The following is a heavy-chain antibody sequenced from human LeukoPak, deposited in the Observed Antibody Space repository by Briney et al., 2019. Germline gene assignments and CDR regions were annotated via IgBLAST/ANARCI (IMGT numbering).Heavy chain of an antibody. CDR3: ARVRPKYCSGGSCYFDY. D-gene: IGHD2-15*01. CDR2: INHSGST. Sequence: SETLSLTCAVYGGSFSGYYWSWIRQPPGKGLEWIGEINHSGSTNYNPSLKRRVTISVDTSKNQSSLKLSSVTAADTAVYYCARVRPKYCSGGSCYFDYWGQGTLVTVSS. V-gene: IGHV4-34*01. CDR1: GGSFSGYY. J-gene: IGHJ4*02.